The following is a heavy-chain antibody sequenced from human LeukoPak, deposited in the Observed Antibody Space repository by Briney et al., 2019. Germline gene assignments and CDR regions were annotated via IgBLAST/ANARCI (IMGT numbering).Heavy chain of an antibody. J-gene: IGHJ5*02. D-gene: IGHD3-10*01. CDR2: IYTSGTI. CDR1: GVSISSYY. CDR3: ARDSGTTGEVKFDP. Sequence: SETLSLTCTVSGVSISSYYWSWIRQPTGTALEWIGRIYTSGTITYNPSLKRRVTMSVEPSKNQFSLKLSSVTAADTAVYYCARDSGTTGEVKFDPWGQGNLVTVSS. V-gene: IGHV4-4*07.